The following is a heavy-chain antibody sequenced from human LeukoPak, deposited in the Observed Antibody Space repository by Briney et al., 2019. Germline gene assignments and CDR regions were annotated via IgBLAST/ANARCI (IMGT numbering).Heavy chain of an antibody. CDR1: GGSISSGDYY. D-gene: IGHD4-17*01. CDR3: ARVSHGDYSGRAFDY. V-gene: IGHV4-30-4*01. Sequence: SQTLSLTCTVSGGSISSGDYYWSWIRQPPGKGLAWNGYIHYSGSTYYNPSLKRRVTISVDTSKNQCSLKLSSVAAADTAVYYWARVSHGDYSGRAFDYWGQGTLVTVSS. J-gene: IGHJ4*02. CDR2: IHYSGST.